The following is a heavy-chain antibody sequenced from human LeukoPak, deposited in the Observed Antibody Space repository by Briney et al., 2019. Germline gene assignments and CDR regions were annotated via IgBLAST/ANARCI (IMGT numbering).Heavy chain of an antibody. J-gene: IGHJ3*02. CDR2: VYRSGTT. CDR1: GDSITSDYY. V-gene: IGHV4-38-2*01. D-gene: IGHD4-23*01. CDR3: ARGHTLAVDRREGDPFDI. Sequence: SETLSLTCAVSGDSITSDYYWVWLRQPPGKGLEWIGNVYRSGTTYYNPSLKSRVTMSVDTATDQFSLKLISVTAADTAVYYCARGHTLAVDRREGDPFDIWGQGTMVIVS.